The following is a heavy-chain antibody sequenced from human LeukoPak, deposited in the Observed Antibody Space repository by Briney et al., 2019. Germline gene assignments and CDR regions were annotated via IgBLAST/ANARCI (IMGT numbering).Heavy chain of an antibody. Sequence: GESLKISCKGSGHSFTSYWIGWVRQMPGKGLEWMGIIYPGDSDTRYSPSFQGQVTISADKSISTAYLQWSSLKASDTAMYYCARHGPDDYGDYAIDYWGQGTLVTVSS. J-gene: IGHJ4*02. V-gene: IGHV5-51*01. CDR1: GHSFTSYW. D-gene: IGHD4-17*01. CDR3: ARHGPDDYGDYAIDY. CDR2: IYPGDSDT.